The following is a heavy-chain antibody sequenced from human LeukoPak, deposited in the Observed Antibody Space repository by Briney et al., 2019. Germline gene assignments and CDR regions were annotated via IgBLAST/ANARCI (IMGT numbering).Heavy chain of an antibody. CDR1: GGSFSGYY. J-gene: IGHJ3*02. D-gene: IGHD3-22*01. V-gene: IGHV3-11*01. Sequence: PSETLSLTCAVYGGSFSGYYWSWIRQAPGKGLEWVSYISSSGSTIYYADSVKGRFTISRDNAKNSLYLQMNSLRAEDTAVYYCARDYYYDSSGYWSTRAFDIWGQGTMVTVSS. CDR3: ARDYYYDSSGYWSTRAFDI. CDR2: ISSSGSTI.